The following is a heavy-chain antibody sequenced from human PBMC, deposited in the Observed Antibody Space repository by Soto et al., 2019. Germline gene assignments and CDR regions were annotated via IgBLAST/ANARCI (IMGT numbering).Heavy chain of an antibody. V-gene: IGHV3-23*01. J-gene: IGHJ3*02. CDR2: ISGSGGST. CDR1: GFTFSSYA. CDR3: ARLDYDFWSGYSGAFDI. Sequence: LRLSCAASGFTFSSYAMSWVRQAPGKGLEWVSAISGSGGSTYYADSVKGRFTISRDNSKNTLYLQMNSLRAEDTAVYYCARLDYDFWSGYSGAFDIWGQGTLVTVSS. D-gene: IGHD3-3*01.